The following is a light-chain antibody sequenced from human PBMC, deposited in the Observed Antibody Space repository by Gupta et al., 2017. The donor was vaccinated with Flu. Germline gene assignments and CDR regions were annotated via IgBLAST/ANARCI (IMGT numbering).Light chain of an antibody. V-gene: IGKV3-11*01. J-gene: IGKJ2*01. Sequence: GEMATLSCRASQSINSDLAWYQQKPPQAPRLVIYGASNRATGIPARFSGSGSGTDFTLTISSLEPEDFAVYYCQQRIEWPDTFGQGTKLEIK. CDR1: QSINSD. CDR3: QQRIEWPDT. CDR2: GAS.